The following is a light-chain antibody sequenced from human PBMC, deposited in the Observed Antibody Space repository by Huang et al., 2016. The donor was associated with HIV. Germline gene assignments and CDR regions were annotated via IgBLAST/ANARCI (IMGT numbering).Light chain of an antibody. Sequence: EIVLTQSPATLSLSPGERATLSCRASQSVSAYLAWYHQKPGQSPRLLIHGASNRATGIPTRFSGRGSGTDFTLTISSLEPGDFAVYYCHQRGDWPLTFGGGTKVEIK. V-gene: IGKV3-11*01. J-gene: IGKJ4*01. CDR1: QSVSAY. CDR2: GAS. CDR3: HQRGDWPLT.